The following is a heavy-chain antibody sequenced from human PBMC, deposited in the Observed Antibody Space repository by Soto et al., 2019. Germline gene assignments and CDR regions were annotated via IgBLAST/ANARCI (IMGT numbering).Heavy chain of an antibody. Sequence: PSETLSLTCAVSVGSISSGGYSLSWIRQPPGKGLEWIGYIYHSWSTYYNPSLKSRVTISVDRSKNQFSLKLSSVTAADTAVYYCARFDSSGYYWFEPWGQGTMVTVSS. CDR2: IYHSWST. CDR1: VGSISSGGYS. V-gene: IGHV4-30-2*01. J-gene: IGHJ5*02. D-gene: IGHD3-22*01. CDR3: ARFDSSGYYWFEP.